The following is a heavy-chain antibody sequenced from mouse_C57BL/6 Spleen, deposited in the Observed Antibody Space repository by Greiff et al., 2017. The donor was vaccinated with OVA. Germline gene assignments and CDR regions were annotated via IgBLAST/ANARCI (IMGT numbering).Heavy chain of an antibody. V-gene: IGHV1-55*01. CDR3: ARGGYSNSHWYFDV. CDR1: GYTFTSYW. D-gene: IGHD2-5*01. CDR2: IYPGSGST. J-gene: IGHJ1*03. Sequence: QVQLKQPGAELVKPGASVKMSCKASGYTFTSYWITWVKQRPGQGLEWIGDIYPGSGSTNYNEKFKSKATLTVDTSSSTAYMQLSSLTSEDSAVYYCARGGYSNSHWYFDVWGTGTTVTVSS.